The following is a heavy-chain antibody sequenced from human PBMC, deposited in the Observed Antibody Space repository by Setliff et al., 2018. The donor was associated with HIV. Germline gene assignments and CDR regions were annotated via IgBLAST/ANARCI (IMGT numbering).Heavy chain of an antibody. D-gene: IGHD3-10*01. V-gene: IGHV4-34*01. CDR2: INHSGNT. CDR1: GGSFSGYY. CDR3: ARDRALRFSRSPSFNYFDV. Sequence: SETLSLTCAVYGGSFSGYYWSWIRQTPGKGLEWIGEINHSGNTNYNPSLKSRLAISIDTSKNHFSLKLSSVTAADTAVYYCARDRALRFSRSPSFNYFDVWGQGALVTVSS. J-gene: IGHJ4*02.